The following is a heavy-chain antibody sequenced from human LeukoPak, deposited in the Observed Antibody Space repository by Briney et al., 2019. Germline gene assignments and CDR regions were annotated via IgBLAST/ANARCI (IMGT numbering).Heavy chain of an antibody. CDR1: GGSFSGYY. CDR2: INHGGST. Sequence: SEILSLTCAVYGGSFSGYYWSWIRQPPGKGLEWIGEINHGGSTNYNPSLKSRVTISADTSKNQFSLKLSSVTAADTAVYYCARLANWGFGGDYWGQGTLVTVSS. CDR3: ARLANWGFGGDY. D-gene: IGHD7-27*01. J-gene: IGHJ4*02. V-gene: IGHV4-34*01.